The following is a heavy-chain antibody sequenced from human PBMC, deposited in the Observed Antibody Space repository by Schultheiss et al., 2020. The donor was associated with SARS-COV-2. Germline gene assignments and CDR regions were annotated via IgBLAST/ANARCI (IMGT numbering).Heavy chain of an antibody. D-gene: IGHD5-24*01. J-gene: IGHJ6*02. CDR1: ADSSASVSSGSRY. CDR2: IYYNGNT. CDR3: ARDDRDRLQPGGYYYYAMDV. Sequence: SQTLSLTCTVSADSSASVSSGSRYWSWVRQPPGKKLESIGYIYYNGNTNYSPSLRGRVTISVDTSKNRFSLRLSSVTAADTAVYYCARDDRDRLQPGGYYYYAMDVWGQGTTVTVSS. V-gene: IGHV4-61*01.